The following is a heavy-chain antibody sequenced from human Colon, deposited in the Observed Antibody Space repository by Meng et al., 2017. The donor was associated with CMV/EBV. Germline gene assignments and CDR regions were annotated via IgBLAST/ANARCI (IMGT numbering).Heavy chain of an antibody. CDR3: ASGGVSDYDVSGYFDEYGFDM. Sequence: SETLSLTCAVSGGSIRNSNYYWGWIRQPPGKGLEWIGNIYYTGSTSNNPSLKSRVAISVDKSKNQFYLKLSSVTVADTAVYYCASGGVSDYDVSGYFDEYGFDMLGQGTKVTVSS. V-gene: IGHV4-39*07. J-gene: IGHJ3*02. D-gene: IGHD3-22*01. CDR1: GGSIRNSNYY. CDR2: IYYTGST.